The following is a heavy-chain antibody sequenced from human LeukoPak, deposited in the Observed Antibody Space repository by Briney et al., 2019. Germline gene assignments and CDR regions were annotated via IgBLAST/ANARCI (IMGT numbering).Heavy chain of an antibody. J-gene: IGHJ4*02. CDR3: AKDGSGRVVPAASPLNGLDY. V-gene: IGHV3-30*02. D-gene: IGHD2-2*01. CDR1: GFTFSSYG. CDR2: IRYDGSNK. Sequence: GGSLRLSCAASGFTFSSYGMHWVRQAPGKGLEWVAFIRYDGSNKYYADSVKGRFTISRDNSKNTLYLQMNSLRAEDTAVYYCAKDGSGRVVPAASPLNGLDYWGQGTLVTVSS.